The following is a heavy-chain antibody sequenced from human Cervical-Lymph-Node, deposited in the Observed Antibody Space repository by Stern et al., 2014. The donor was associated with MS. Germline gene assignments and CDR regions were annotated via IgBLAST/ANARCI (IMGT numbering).Heavy chain of an antibody. D-gene: IGHD4-17*01. CDR2: IIPIFGTA. V-gene: IGHV1-69*01. Sequence: VQLVESGAEVKKPGSSVKVSCKASGGTFSSYPINWVRQAPGQRLEWMGGIIPIFGTANYAQRFQGRVTITADESTSTAYMELSSLRSEDTAVYYCASPVTMTVGAMDVWGQGTTVTVSS. CDR1: GGTFSSYP. CDR3: ASPVTMTVGAMDV. J-gene: IGHJ6*02.